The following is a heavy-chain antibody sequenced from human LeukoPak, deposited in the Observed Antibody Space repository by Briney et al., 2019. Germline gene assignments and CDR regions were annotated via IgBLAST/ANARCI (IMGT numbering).Heavy chain of an antibody. D-gene: IGHD1-26*01. CDR1: GFTFSSHS. Sequence: GGSLRLSCAASGFTFSSHSMNWVRQAPEKGLEWVSSIGSSSSSRYYADSVKGRFTISRDNAKNSLYLQMNSLKTEDTAVYYCTGSGSYYFDYWGQGTLVTVSS. CDR2: IGSSSSSR. CDR3: TGSGSYYFDY. J-gene: IGHJ4*02. V-gene: IGHV3-21*03.